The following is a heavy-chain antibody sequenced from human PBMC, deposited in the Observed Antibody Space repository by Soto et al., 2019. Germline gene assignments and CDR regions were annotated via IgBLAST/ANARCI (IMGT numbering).Heavy chain of an antibody. CDR1: GFTVSSNY. Sequence: GESLKISCAASGFTVSSNYMSWVRQAPGKGLEWVSVIYSGGSTYYADSVKGRFTISRDNSKNTLYLQMNSLRAEDTAVYYCAREPPGIAAIDYWGQGTLVTVSS. J-gene: IGHJ4*02. CDR3: AREPPGIAAIDY. CDR2: IYSGGST. V-gene: IGHV3-66*01. D-gene: IGHD6-13*01.